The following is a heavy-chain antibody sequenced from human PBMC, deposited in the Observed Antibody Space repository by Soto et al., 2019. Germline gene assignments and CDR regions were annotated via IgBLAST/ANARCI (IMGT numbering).Heavy chain of an antibody. J-gene: IGHJ6*02. CDR2: ISTRSTYT. CDR3: ARDLAWKSGKVGRYYYGMDV. V-gene: IGHV3-11*06. D-gene: IGHD1-1*01. CDR1: GFIFSDYY. Sequence: QVLLVESGGGLVKAGGSLRLSCAASGFIFSDYYMSWVRQTPGKGLEWVSYISTRSTYTNYADSVKGRFTISRDNTKNSLYLQMDSLRVEDTAVYYCARDLAWKSGKVGRYYYGMDVWGQGTTVTVSS.